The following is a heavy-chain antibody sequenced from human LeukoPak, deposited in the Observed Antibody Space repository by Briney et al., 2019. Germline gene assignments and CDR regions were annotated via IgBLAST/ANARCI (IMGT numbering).Heavy chain of an antibody. CDR2: ISYDGSNK. J-gene: IGHJ4*02. V-gene: IGHV3-30*03. CDR3: ATDHSSDY. Sequence: PGRSLRLSCAASGFTFSSYGMHWVRQAPGKGLEWVAVISYDGSNKYYADSVKGRFTISRDNSKNTLYLQMNSLRAEDTAVYYCATDHSSDYWGQGTLVTVSS. CDR1: GFTFSSYG.